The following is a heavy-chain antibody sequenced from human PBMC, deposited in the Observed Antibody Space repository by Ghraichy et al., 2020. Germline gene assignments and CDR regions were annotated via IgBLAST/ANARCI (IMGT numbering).Heavy chain of an antibody. CDR2: ISVNSDDT. CDR1: GFTFGTYA. CDR3: AKDLGQTGSYSTIWYDAFDV. V-gene: IGHV3-23*01. Sequence: GGSLRLSCAASGFTFGTYAMSWVRQAPGKGLQWISTISVNSDDTYYAESVKGRFTVSRDNSKSTLLLQMDSLRADDTAVYFCAKDLGQTGSYSTIWYDAFDVWGQGKMVSVSS. J-gene: IGHJ3*01. D-gene: IGHD6-13*01.